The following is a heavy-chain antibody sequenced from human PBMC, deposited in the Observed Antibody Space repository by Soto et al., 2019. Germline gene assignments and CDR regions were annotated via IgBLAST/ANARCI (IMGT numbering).Heavy chain of an antibody. CDR3: AGDREWFPQNPFDY. D-gene: IGHD3-3*01. J-gene: IGHJ4*02. V-gene: IGHV1-18*01. Sequence: QVQLVQSGAEVKKPGASVKVSCKASGYTFTSYGISWVRQAPGQGLEWMGWISAYNGNTNYAKKLQGRVTMTTDTATSAADLELRSLRSDDTAVYYCAGDREWFPQNPFDYWGQGTLVTVSS. CDR2: ISAYNGNT. CDR1: GYTFTSYG.